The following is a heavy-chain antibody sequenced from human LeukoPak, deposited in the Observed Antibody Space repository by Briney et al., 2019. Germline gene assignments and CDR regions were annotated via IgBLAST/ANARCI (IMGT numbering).Heavy chain of an antibody. Sequence: GGSLRLSCAASGFTFSTYVMHWVRQAPGKGLEWVAVISYDGSNKYYADSVKGRFTISRDNSKNTLYLQMNSLRAEDTAVYYCARDYRAAAGAFDIWGQGTMVTVSS. CDR1: GFTFSTYV. V-gene: IGHV3-30*04. D-gene: IGHD6-13*01. J-gene: IGHJ3*02. CDR3: ARDYRAAAGAFDI. CDR2: ISYDGSNK.